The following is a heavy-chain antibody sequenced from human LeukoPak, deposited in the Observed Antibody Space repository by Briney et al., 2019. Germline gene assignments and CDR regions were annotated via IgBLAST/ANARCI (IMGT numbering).Heavy chain of an antibody. J-gene: IGHJ3*02. CDR1: GFTFSSYS. Sequence: GGSLRLSCAASGFTFSSYSMNWVRQALGKGLEWVSSISSSSSYIYYADSVKGRFTISRDNAKNSLYLQMNSLRAEDTAVYYCARDYERQQLDPGAFDIWGQGTMVTVSS. CDR2: ISSSSSYI. V-gene: IGHV3-21*01. D-gene: IGHD6-13*01. CDR3: ARDYERQQLDPGAFDI.